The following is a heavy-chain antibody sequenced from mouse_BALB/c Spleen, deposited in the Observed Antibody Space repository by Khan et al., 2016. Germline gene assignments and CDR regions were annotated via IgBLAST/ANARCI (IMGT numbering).Heavy chain of an antibody. CDR1: GYTFTNYG. D-gene: IGHD1-1*01. Sequence: QIQLVQSGPELMKPGKTVKFSCKASGYTFTNYGMNWVKQAPGKGLKWMGWINTYSGESSYADDFKGRFALSLENSANTAYLQINNLKHEDTATYLCAKSRYYYGSSRYFAVWGAGTTVTVSS. V-gene: IGHV9-3-1*01. CDR2: INTYSGES. CDR3: AKSRYYYGSSRYFAV. J-gene: IGHJ1*01.